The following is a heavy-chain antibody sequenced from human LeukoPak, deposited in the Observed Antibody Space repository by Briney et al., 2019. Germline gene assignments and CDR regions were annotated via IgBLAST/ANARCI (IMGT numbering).Heavy chain of an antibody. CDR3: AREAVPAARRSNWFDP. CDR1: GYTFTGYY. V-gene: IGHV1-2*04. Sequence: ASVKVSCKASGYTFTGYYMHWVRQAPGQGLEWMGWINPNSGGTNYAQKFQGWVTMTRDTSISTAYMELSRLRSDDTAVYYCAREAVPAARRSNWFDPWGQGTLVTVSS. CDR2: INPNSGGT. D-gene: IGHD2-2*01. J-gene: IGHJ5*02.